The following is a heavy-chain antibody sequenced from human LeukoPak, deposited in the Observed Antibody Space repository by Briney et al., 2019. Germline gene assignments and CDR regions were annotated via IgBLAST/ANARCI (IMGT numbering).Heavy chain of an antibody. CDR2: ITSSGSHI. J-gene: IGHJ3*02. V-gene: IGHV3-21*01. CDR1: GFTFSTYI. Sequence: PGGSLRLSCAASGFTFSTYIMNWVRQAPGKGLEWISSITSSGSHIYYADSVRGRFTISRDNADNSLYLQMNSLRAEDTAVYYCARFETCSRTSCDDAFDIWGQGTVVTVSS. D-gene: IGHD2-2*01. CDR3: ARFETCSRTSCDDAFDI.